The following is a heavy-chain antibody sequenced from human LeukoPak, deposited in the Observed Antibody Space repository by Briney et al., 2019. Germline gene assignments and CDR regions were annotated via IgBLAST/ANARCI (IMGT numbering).Heavy chain of an antibody. Sequence: HPGGSLRLSCAASGFTFSSYWMSWVRQAPGKGLEWVANIKQDGSEKYYVDSVKGRFTISRDNAKNSLYLQMNSLIAEDTAVYYCARDCSIAAAGWPENYFDYWGQGTLVTVSS. CDR3: ARDCSIAAAGWPENYFDY. CDR2: IKQDGSEK. J-gene: IGHJ4*02. D-gene: IGHD6-13*01. CDR1: GFTFSSYW. V-gene: IGHV3-7*01.